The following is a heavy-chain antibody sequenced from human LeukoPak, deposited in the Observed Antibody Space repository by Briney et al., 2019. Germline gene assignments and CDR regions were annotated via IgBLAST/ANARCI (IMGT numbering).Heavy chain of an antibody. CDR3: ARDTNNDSSGYYEPFDY. D-gene: IGHD3-22*01. CDR1: GGSFSGYY. Sequence: SETLSLTCAVYGGSFSGYYWSWIRQPPGKGLEWIGEINHSGSTNYNPSLKSRVTISVDTSKNQFSLKLSSVTAADTAVYYCARDTNNDSSGYYEPFDYWGQGTLVTVSS. V-gene: IGHV4-34*01. J-gene: IGHJ4*02. CDR2: INHSGST.